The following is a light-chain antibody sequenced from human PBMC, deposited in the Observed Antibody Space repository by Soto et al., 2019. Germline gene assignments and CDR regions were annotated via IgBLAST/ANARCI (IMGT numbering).Light chain of an antibody. V-gene: IGKV3-15*01. CDR1: QSVSSN. Sequence: EIVMTQSPATLSVSPGERATLSCRAMQSVSSNLAWYQQKPVQAPRLLIYGASTRATGIPARFSGSGSGTEFTLTISSLQSEDFEVYYCQQYNKWPPITLGQGTKVDIK. J-gene: IGKJ1*01. CDR3: QQYNKWPPIT. CDR2: GAS.